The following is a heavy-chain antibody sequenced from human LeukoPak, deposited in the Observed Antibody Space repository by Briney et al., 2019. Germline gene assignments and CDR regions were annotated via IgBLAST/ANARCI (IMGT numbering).Heavy chain of an antibody. CDR1: GYTFTGYY. Sequence: GASVKVSCKASGYTFTGYYMHWVRQAPGQGLEWTGWINPNSGGTNYAQKFQGRVTMTRDTSISTAYMELSRLRSDDTAVYYCASTRTTVTSVAFDIWGQGTMVTVSS. J-gene: IGHJ3*02. CDR3: ASTRTTVTSVAFDI. V-gene: IGHV1-2*02. D-gene: IGHD4-17*01. CDR2: INPNSGGT.